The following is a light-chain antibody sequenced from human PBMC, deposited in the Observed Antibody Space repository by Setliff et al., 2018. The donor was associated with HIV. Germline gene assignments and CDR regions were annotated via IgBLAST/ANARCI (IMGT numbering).Light chain of an antibody. CDR1: SSDVGSYNL. J-gene: IGLJ1*01. V-gene: IGLV2-23*02. CDR3: CSYAGSSTYV. CDR2: EVS. Sequence: QSDLTQPASVSGSPGQSITLSCTGTSSDVGSYNLVSWYQHHPGKAPKLMIYEVSKRPSGVSNRFSGSKSGNTASLTISGLQAEDEADYYCCSYAGSSTYVFGTGTKVTVL.